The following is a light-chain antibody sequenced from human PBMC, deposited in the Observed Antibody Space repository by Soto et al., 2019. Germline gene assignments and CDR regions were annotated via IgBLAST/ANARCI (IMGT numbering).Light chain of an antibody. CDR2: GAS. CDR3: QQLNTFPPFFT. Sequence: DIPLTQSPSFLSASVGDRVTITCRASQGIRSYLAWYQQRPGKAPELLIYGASTLRPGGASRFSGSGSGTESTLTISSLQPQDFATYFCQQLNTFPPFFTFGPGTKVDIK. V-gene: IGKV1-9*01. CDR1: QGIRSY. J-gene: IGKJ3*01.